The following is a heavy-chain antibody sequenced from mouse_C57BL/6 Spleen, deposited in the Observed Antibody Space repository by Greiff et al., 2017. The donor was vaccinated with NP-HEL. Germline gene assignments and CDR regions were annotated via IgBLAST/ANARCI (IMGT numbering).Heavy chain of an antibody. D-gene: IGHD2-4*01. V-gene: IGHV10-1*01. CDR1: GFSFNTYA. CDR2: IRSKSNNYAT. CDR3: VRGSMITHWYFDV. Sequence: EVQLVESGGGLVQPKGSLKLSCAASGFSFNTYAMNWVRQAPGKGLEWVARIRSKSNNYATYYADSVKDRFTISRDDSESMLYLQMNNLKTEDTAMYYCVRGSMITHWYFDVWGTGTTVTVSS. J-gene: IGHJ1*03.